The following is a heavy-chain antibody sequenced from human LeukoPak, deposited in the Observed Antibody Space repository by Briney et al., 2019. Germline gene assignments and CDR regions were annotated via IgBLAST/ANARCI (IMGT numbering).Heavy chain of an antibody. CDR3: ARSLFVVVPAAIRPPDY. CDR1: GYTFTGYY. Sequence: RASVKVSCKASGYTFTGYYMHWVRQAPGQGLEWMGWINPNSGGTNYAQKFQGRVTMTRDTSISTAYMELSRLRSDDTAVYYCARSLFVVVPAAIRPPDYWGQGTLVTVSS. J-gene: IGHJ4*02. D-gene: IGHD2-2*02. V-gene: IGHV1-2*02. CDR2: INPNSGGT.